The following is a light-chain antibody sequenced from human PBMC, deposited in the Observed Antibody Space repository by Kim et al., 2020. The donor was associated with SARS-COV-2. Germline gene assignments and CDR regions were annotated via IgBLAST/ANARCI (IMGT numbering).Light chain of an antibody. CDR2: GNS. Sequence: QGVTNTCTGSSSNIGAGYDVNWYQQLPGTAPIHLIYGNSNRPSGVPDRFSGSKSGTSASLAITGLQAEDEADYYCQSYDSSLSGWVFGGGTQLTVL. J-gene: IGLJ3*02. V-gene: IGLV1-40*01. CDR1: SSNIGAGYD. CDR3: QSYDSSLSGWV.